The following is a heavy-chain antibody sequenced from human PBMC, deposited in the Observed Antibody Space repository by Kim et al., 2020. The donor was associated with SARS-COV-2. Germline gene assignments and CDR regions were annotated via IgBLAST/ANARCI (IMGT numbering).Heavy chain of an antibody. J-gene: IGHJ5*02. D-gene: IGHD1-26*01. V-gene: IGHV1-18*01. CDR3: ARDSGWELLRYWFDP. Sequence: KLQGRVTMTTDTSTSTAYMELRSLRSDDTAVYYCARDSGWELLRYWFDPWGQGTLVTVSS.